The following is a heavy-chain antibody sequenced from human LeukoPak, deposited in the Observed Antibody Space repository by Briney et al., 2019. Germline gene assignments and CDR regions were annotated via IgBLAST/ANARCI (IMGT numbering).Heavy chain of an antibody. D-gene: IGHD6-19*01. CDR2: INPRGST. Sequence: NPSETLSLTCGVSGGSFSSHYWTWIPQPPGKGLEWIGEINPRGSTNYNPSLESRVTVSADTSRNQLSLSLTSVTAADSAVYFCARGLRQGSAWSWGPKEKAYQYMDVWGTGTTVIVSS. CDR3: ARGLRQGSAWSWGPKEKAYQYMDV. CDR1: GGSFSSHY. J-gene: IGHJ6*04. V-gene: IGHV4-34*01.